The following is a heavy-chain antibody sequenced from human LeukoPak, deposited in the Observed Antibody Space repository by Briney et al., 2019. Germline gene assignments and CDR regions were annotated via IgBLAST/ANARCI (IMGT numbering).Heavy chain of an antibody. CDR3: AKDWPSEWQQLPDYDAFDI. CDR1: GFTFSTYA. J-gene: IGHJ3*02. Sequence: GGSLRLSCAASGFTFSTYAMSWVRQAPGKGLEWASAINSGGSTYYADSLKGRFTISRDNSKNTPYLQMNSLRADDTAVYYCAKDWPSEWQQLPDYDAFDIWGQGTMVTVSS. V-gene: IGHV3-23*01. D-gene: IGHD6-13*01. CDR2: INSGGST.